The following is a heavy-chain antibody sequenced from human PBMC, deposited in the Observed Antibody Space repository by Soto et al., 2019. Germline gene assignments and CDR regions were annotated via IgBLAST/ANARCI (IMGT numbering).Heavy chain of an antibody. CDR1: GFTFSDEN. CDR2: ISGGGSYI. Sequence: GVLRLSCSASGFTFSDENMSWVRQVPGKGLEWVSGISGGGSYIFYADSVQGRFSISRDNPKNSLFLEMSSLRVEDTAVYYCARDSDCHSTSCFFPPHVWGQGTTVTVSS. V-gene: IGHV3-21*06. J-gene: IGHJ6*02. D-gene: IGHD2-2*01. CDR3: ARDSDCHSTSCFFPPHV.